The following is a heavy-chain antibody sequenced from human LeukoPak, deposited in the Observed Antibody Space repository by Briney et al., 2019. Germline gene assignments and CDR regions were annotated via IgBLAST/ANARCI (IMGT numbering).Heavy chain of an antibody. CDR3: ARHQVGVNTFDY. D-gene: IGHD1-26*01. CDR2: IYQSAST. J-gene: IGHJ4*02. CDR1: GGAINSRHW. Sequence: SETLSLTCAVPGGAINSRHWWSWVRQPPGKGLEWIGEIYQSASTNYNPSFKNRVIISVDWSKNHFSLGLSSVTAADTAVYHCARHQVGVNTFDYWGQGILVTVSP. V-gene: IGHV4-4*02.